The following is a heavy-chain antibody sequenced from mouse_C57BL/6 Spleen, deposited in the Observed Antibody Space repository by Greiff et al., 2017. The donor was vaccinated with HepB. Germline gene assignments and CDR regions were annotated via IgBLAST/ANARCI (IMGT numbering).Heavy chain of an antibody. CDR3: ANYYGSSYFDY. V-gene: IGHV5-6*02. Sequence: DVMLVESGGDLVKPGGSPKLSCAASGFTFSSYGMSWVRQTPDKRLEWVATISSGGSYTYYPDSVKGRFTISRDNAKNTLYLQMSSLKSEDTAMYYCANYYGSSYFDYWGQGTTLTVSS. D-gene: IGHD1-1*01. CDR2: ISSGGSYT. CDR1: GFTFSSYG. J-gene: IGHJ2*01.